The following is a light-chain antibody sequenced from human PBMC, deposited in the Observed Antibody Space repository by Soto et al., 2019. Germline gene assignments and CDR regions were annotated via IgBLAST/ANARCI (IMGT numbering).Light chain of an antibody. CDR1: QSLLHSNGYNY. CDR3: QQLNSYPLT. J-gene: IGKJ4*01. V-gene: IGKV2-28*01. Sequence: DIVMTQSPLSLPVTPGEPASISCSSSQSLLHSNGYNYLDWYLQKPGQSPQLLIYLGSNRASGVPSRFSGSGSGTEFTLTISSLQPEDFATYYCQQLNSYPLTFGGGTKVDIK. CDR2: LGS.